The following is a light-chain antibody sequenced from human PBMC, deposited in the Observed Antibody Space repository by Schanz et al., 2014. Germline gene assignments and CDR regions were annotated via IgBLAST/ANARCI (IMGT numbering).Light chain of an antibody. CDR3: QQRSNWQAIT. CDR2: DAS. CDR1: QSVSSY. V-gene: IGKV3-11*01. Sequence: EIVLTQSPATLSLSPGERATLSCRASQSVSSYLAWYQQKPGQAPRLLIYDASNRATGIPARFSGSGSGTDFTLTISGLEPEDFAVYYCQQRSNWQAITFGGGTKVEI. J-gene: IGKJ4*01.